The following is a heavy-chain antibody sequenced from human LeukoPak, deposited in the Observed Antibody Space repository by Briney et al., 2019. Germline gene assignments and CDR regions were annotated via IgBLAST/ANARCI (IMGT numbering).Heavy chain of an antibody. CDR3: ARNEYTIFGVVIRRRGYYGMNV. J-gene: IGHJ6*02. D-gene: IGHD3-3*01. CDR2: IKQDGSEK. V-gene: IGHV3-7*01. Sequence: GGSLRLSCAASGFTFSSYWMSWVRQAPGKGLEWVANIKQDGSEKYYVDSVKGRFTISRDNVKNSLYLQMNSLRAEDTAVYYCARNEYTIFGVVIRRRGYYGMNVWGQGTTVTVSS. CDR1: GFTFSSYW.